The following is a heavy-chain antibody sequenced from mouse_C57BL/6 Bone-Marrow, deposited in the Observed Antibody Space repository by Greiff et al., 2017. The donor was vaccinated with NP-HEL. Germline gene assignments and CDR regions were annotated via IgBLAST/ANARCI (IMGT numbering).Heavy chain of an antibody. J-gene: IGHJ4*01. CDR3: AIQDIITTGGNYAMDY. CDR2: ISNGGGST. V-gene: IGHV5-12*01. Sequence: EVLLVESGGGLVQPGGSLKLSCAASGFTFSDYYMYWVRQTPEKRLEWVAYISNGGGSTYYPDTVKGRFTISRDNAKNTLYLQMIRLKSEDTAMYYCAIQDIITTGGNYAMDYWGQGTSVTVSS. D-gene: IGHD1-1*01. CDR1: GFTFSDYY.